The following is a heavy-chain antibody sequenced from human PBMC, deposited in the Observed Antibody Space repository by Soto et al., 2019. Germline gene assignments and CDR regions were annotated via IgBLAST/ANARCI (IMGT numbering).Heavy chain of an antibody. V-gene: IGHV1-69*13. CDR1: GGTFSSYA. CDR2: IIPIFGTA. CDR3: AREATYYYDSSGYRSHFQH. Sequence: SVTVSCQASGGTFSSYAISWVRQAPGQGLDWMGGIIPIFGTANYAQKFQGRVTITADESTSPAYMELSSLRSEDTAVYYCAREATYYYDSSGYRSHFQHWGQGTLVTVSS. J-gene: IGHJ1*01. D-gene: IGHD3-22*01.